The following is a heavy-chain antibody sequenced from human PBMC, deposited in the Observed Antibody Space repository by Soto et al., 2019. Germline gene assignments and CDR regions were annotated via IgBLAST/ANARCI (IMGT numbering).Heavy chain of an antibody. CDR2: INHSGST. CDR3: ARRGYLARTSWFDP. Sequence: SETLSLTCAVYGGSFSGYYWSWIRQPPGKGLEWIGEINHSGSTNYNPSLKSRVTISVDTSKNQFSLKLSSVTAADTAVYYCARRGYLARTSWFDPWGQGTLVTVSS. D-gene: IGHD5-12*01. J-gene: IGHJ5*02. CDR1: GGSFSGYY. V-gene: IGHV4-34*01.